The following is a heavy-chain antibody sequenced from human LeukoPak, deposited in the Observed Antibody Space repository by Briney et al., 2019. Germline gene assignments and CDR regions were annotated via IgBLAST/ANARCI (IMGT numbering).Heavy chain of an antibody. CDR2: INHSGST. D-gene: IGHD3-3*01. CDR1: GGSLSGYY. Sequence: PSETLSFTCAVYGGSLSGYYWSWIRQPPGKGLEWIGEINHSGSTNYNPSLKSRVTISVDTSKNQFSLKLSSVTAADTAVYYCARSGYDFWSGYSQYFQHWGQGTLVTVSS. J-gene: IGHJ1*01. V-gene: IGHV4-34*01. CDR3: ARSGYDFWSGYSQYFQH.